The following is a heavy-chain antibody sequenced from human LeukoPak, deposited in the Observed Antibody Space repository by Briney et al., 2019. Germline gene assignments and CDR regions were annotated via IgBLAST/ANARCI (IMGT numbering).Heavy chain of an antibody. CDR1: GGSISSYY. CDR3: ARGRPLYGSGSYLAY. D-gene: IGHD3-10*01. Sequence: PSETLSLTCTVSGGSISSYYWSWIRQPPGKGLEWIGYIYYSGSTNYNPSLKSRVTISADTSKNQFSLKLSSVTAADTAVYYCARGRPLYGSGSYLAYWGQGTLVTVSS. V-gene: IGHV4-59*01. CDR2: IYYSGST. J-gene: IGHJ4*02.